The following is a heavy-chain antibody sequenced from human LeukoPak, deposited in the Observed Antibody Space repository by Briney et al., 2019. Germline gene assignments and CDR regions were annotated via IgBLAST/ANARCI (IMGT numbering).Heavy chain of an antibody. D-gene: IGHD2-2*01. J-gene: IGHJ4*02. V-gene: IGHV4-34*12. CDR2: ILHSGTT. Sequence: SETLSLTCAVSGGSFSDFYWNWIRQSPVKGLEWIGEILHSGTTYYNPTLKSRVTISVDTSKNQFSLKLSSVTAADTAVYYCARDVVVVPAAKGYFDYWGQGTLVTVSS. CDR1: GGSFSDFY. CDR3: ARDVVVVPAAKGYFDY.